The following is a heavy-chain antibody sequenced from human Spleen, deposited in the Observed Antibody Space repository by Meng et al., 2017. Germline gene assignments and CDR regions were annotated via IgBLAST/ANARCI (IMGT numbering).Heavy chain of an antibody. V-gene: IGHV4-39*07. J-gene: IGHJ6*02. CDR1: GGSISSSSYY. CDR2: IYYSGGT. CDR3: AGGLAAAGDYYYGMDV. Sequence: SETLSLTCTVSGGSISSSSYYWGWIRQPPGKGLEWIGTIYYSGGTYYNPSLKSRVTISVDTSKNQFSLKLNSVTAADTAVYSCAGGLAAAGDYYYGMDVWGQGTTVTVSS. D-gene: IGHD6-13*01.